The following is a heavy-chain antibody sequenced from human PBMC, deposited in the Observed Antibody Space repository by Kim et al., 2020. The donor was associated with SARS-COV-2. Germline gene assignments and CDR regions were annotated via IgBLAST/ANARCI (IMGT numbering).Heavy chain of an antibody. CDR3: VREAAAFDY. CDR2: IWYDGSNK. CDR1: GFTFSSYG. D-gene: IGHD6-13*01. Sequence: GGSLRLSCAASGFTFSSYGMHWVRQSPGKGLEWVAVIWYDGSNKYYADSVKGRFTISRDNSKNTLYLQMNSLRAEDTDVYYCVREAAAFDYWGQGTLVTVSS. J-gene: IGHJ4*02. V-gene: IGHV3-33*01.